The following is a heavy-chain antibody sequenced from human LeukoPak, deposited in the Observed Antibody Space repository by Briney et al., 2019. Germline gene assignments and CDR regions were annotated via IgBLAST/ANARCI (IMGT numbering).Heavy chain of an antibody. J-gene: IGHJ4*02. CDR3: TRGFRGEFYSDSSGYSRPLYYFDY. CDR2: IRSKAYGGTI. Sequence: HSGGSLRLSCTASGFTFGDYAMSWVRQAPGKGLEWVCFIRSKAYGGTIEYAASVKGRFTISRDDSKSIVYLQMNSLKTEDTAVYYCTRGFRGEFYSDSSGYSRPLYYFDYWGQGTLVTVSS. CDR1: GFTFGDYA. V-gene: IGHV3-49*04. D-gene: IGHD3-22*01.